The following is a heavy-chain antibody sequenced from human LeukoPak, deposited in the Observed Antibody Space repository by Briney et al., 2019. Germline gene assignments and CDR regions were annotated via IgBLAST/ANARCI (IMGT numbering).Heavy chain of an antibody. J-gene: IGHJ3*02. V-gene: IGHV4-61*01. CDR1: GGSVSSGSYY. CDR3: ASWDYYDSSGYYRDAFDI. Sequence: PSETLSLTCTVSGGSVSSGSYYWSWIRQPPGKGLEWIGYIYYSGSTNYNPSLKSRVTISVDTSKNQFSLKLSSVTAADTAVYYCASWDYYDSSGYYRDAFDIWGQGTMVTVSS. CDR2: IYYSGST. D-gene: IGHD3-22*01.